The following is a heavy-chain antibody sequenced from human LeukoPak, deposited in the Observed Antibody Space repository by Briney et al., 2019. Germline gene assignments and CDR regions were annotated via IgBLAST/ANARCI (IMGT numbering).Heavy chain of an antibody. CDR2: FYPSGFT. D-gene: IGHD3-10*01. Sequence: SETLSVTCTDPGDSISNYYWSWIRQPAGKGLEWIGRFYPSGFTNYNPSLMGRVATSVHTSKNQFALRLTSVTAADTALYYCVRAGTYGVRGVISPDVWGQGTTVTVSS. CDR1: GDSISNYY. CDR3: VRAGTYGVRGVISPDV. J-gene: IGHJ6*02. V-gene: IGHV4-4*07.